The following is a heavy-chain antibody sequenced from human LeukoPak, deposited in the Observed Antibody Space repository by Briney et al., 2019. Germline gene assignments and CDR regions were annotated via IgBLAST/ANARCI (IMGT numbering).Heavy chain of an antibody. CDR2: IGIDSGNT. J-gene: IGHJ4*02. D-gene: IGHD5-24*01. CDR1: GFTFSDYC. V-gene: IGHV3-11*06. Sequence: GGSLRLSCAASGFTFSDYCMNWVRQAPGKGLEWISYIGIDSGNTNYADSVKGRFTISGDKAKDSLYLQMNNLRVEDTAVYYCSRDYKYAFDNWGQGTLVTVSS. CDR3: SRDYKYAFDN.